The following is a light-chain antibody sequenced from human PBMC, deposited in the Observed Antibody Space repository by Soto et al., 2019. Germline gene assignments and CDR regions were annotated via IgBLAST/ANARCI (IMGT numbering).Light chain of an antibody. V-gene: IGLV2-11*01. CDR2: DVR. Sequence: QSALTQPRSVSGSPGQSVTISCTGTSGDIGDFDFVSWYQQHPGKAPKLMIYDVRKRPSGVPVRFSGSKSDNTASLTISGLRAEDEADYYCCSYAGSYSVVFGGGTKVTVL. CDR3: CSYAGSYSVV. CDR1: SGDIGDFDF. J-gene: IGLJ2*01.